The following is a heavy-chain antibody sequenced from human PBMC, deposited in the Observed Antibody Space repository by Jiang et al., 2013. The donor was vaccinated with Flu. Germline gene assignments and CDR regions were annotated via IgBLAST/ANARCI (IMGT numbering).Heavy chain of an antibody. CDR2: ISSDGSNK. CDR3: VKDASTRGVLSARPLEF. D-gene: IGHD3-10*01. CDR1: RFSFNVFA. V-gene: IGHV3-30*18. J-gene: IGHJ4*02. Sequence: QLVESGGGVVQPGGSLRLSCAASRFSFNVFAMHWVRQAPGKGLEWVTLISSDGSNKYYADSVKGRFTISRDNSKDTLYLQMNSLRSDDTAVYYCVKDASTRGVLSARPLEFWGQGTLVTVPS.